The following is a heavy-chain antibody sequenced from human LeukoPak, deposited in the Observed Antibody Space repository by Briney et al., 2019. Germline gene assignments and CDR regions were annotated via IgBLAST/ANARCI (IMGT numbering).Heavy chain of an antibody. D-gene: IGHD6-13*01. CDR2: ISSSSYTI. J-gene: IGHJ3*02. Sequence: GGSLRLSCAASGFTFNSYSMNWVRQAPGKGLEWISYISSSSYTIYYADSVKGRFTISRDNAKNSLYLQMNSLRAEDTAVYYCATGTGSSWFGDAFHIWGQGTMVTVSS. V-gene: IGHV3-48*01. CDR3: ATGTGSSWFGDAFHI. CDR1: GFTFNSYS.